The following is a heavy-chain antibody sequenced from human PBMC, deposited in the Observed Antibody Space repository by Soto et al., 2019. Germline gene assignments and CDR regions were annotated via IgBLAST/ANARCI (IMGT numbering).Heavy chain of an antibody. J-gene: IGHJ4*02. CDR2: ISAYNGHT. CDR3: ARGRTSGARDFDY. D-gene: IGHD3-10*01. CDR1: GYTFNTYG. V-gene: IGHV1-18*01. Sequence: ASVKVSCKASGYTFNTYGISWVRQAPGQGLEWMGWISAYNGHTDYAQKFQGRVTMTTDTPTNTISMELRGLRSDDTAVYYCARGRTSGARDFDYWGQGTLVTAPQ.